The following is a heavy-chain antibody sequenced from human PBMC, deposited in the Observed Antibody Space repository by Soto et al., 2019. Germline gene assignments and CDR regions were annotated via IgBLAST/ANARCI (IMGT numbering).Heavy chain of an antibody. CDR2: IYYSGST. J-gene: IGHJ5*02. V-gene: IGHV4-39*01. CDR1: GGSISSSSYY. CDR3: ARHGLLWFGELSSTENWFDP. Sequence: SETLSLTCTVSGGSISSSSYYWGWIRQPPGKGLEWIGSIYYSGSTYYNPSLKSRVTISVDTSKNQFSLKLSSVTAADTAVYYCARHGLLWFGELSSTENWFDPWGQGTLVTVSS. D-gene: IGHD3-10*01.